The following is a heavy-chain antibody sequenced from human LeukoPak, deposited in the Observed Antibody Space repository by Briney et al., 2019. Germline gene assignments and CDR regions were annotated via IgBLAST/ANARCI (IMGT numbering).Heavy chain of an antibody. J-gene: IGHJ3*02. CDR3: ARGGGSNGSVRSPFDI. CDR2: INSGGST. V-gene: IGHV3-53*01. Sequence: GGSLRLSCAASGLTVSSNYMSWVRQGPGKDLEWVSVINSGGSTYYAASVKGRFTIPRDNSKNTLYLQMDSLRAEDTAVYYCARGGGSNGSVRSPFDIWGQGTMVTV. CDR1: GLTVSSNY. D-gene: IGHD2-8*01.